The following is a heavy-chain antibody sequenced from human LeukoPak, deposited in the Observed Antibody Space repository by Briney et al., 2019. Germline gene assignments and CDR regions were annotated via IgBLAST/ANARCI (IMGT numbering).Heavy chain of an antibody. CDR3: ARAYGVAFDY. CDR2: ISYDGSNK. CDR1: GFTFSSYA. V-gene: IGHV3-30*04. D-gene: IGHD2-15*01. Sequence: GRSLRLSCAASGFTFSSYAMHWVRQAPGKGLEWVAVISYDGSNKYYADSVKGRFTISRDNSKNTLYLQMNSLRAEDTAAYYCARAYGVAFDYWGQGNLVIVSS. J-gene: IGHJ4*02.